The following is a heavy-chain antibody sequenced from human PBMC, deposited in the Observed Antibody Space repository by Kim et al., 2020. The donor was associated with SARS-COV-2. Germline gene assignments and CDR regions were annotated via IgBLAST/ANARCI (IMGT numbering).Heavy chain of an antibody. Sequence: ASVKVSCKASGFTFTDYFMHWVRLAPGQGLEWMGRINLNTGGTTYAQMFQGRVTMTRDTSITTAYMDLISLRSDDTAVYYCAREVVLSGNYYVDWGQGTLVTVSS. CDR1: GFTFTDYF. V-gene: IGHV1-2*06. CDR3: AREVVLSGNYYVD. CDR2: INLNTGGT. J-gene: IGHJ4*02. D-gene: IGHD3-10*01.